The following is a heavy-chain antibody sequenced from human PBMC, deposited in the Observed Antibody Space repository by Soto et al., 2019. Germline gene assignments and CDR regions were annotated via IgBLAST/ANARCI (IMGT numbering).Heavy chain of an antibody. D-gene: IGHD3-22*01. CDR2: IYSGGST. CDR3: ATYSSLDY. J-gene: IGHJ4*02. V-gene: IGHV3-53*01. CDR1: GFTVNNNY. Sequence: GGSLRLSCAASGFTVNNNYMSWVRQAPGKGLEWVALIYSGGSTYYADSVKGRFTISRDNSKNTLYLQMNSLRAEDTAVYYCATYSSLDYWGQGTLVTVSS.